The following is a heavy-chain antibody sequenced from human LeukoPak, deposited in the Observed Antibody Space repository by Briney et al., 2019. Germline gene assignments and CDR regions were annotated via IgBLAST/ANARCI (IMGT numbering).Heavy chain of an antibody. CDR3: ARVRMSAYSYSFDY. Sequence: SETLSLTCAASGGSISSSNWWSWVRQPPGKGLEWIGEIYHSGSTNYNPSLKSRVTISVDKSKNQFSLNLTSVTAADTAVYFCARVRMSAYSYSFDYWGQGTLVTVSS. CDR2: IYHSGST. CDR1: GGSISSSNW. V-gene: IGHV4-4*02. J-gene: IGHJ4*02. D-gene: IGHD5-12*01.